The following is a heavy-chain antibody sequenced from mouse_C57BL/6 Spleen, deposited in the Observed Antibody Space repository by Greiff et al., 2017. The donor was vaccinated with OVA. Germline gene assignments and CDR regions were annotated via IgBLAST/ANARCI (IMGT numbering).Heavy chain of an antibody. CDR3: RYYGYAMDY. CDR2: ISSGSSTI. Sequence: EVQLMASGGGLVKPGGSLKLSCAASGFTFSDYGMHWVRQAPEKGLEWVAYISSGSSTIYYADTVKGRFPISRDNAKNTLFLQMTRLRSEDTAMYYCRYYGYAMDYWGQGTSVTVSS. CDR1: GFTFSDYG. J-gene: IGHJ4*01. V-gene: IGHV5-17*01. D-gene: IGHD1-1*01.